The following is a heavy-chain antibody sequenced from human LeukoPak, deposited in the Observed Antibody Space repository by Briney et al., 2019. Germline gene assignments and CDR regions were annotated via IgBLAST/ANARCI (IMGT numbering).Heavy chain of an antibody. CDR2: IYYSGST. Sequence: SETLSLTCTVSGDSISSSSYYWGWIRQPPGKGLEWIGSIYYSGSTYYNPSLKSRVTISVDTSKNQFSLKLSSVTAADTAVYYCARMDYGAYCWGQGTLVTVSS. CDR3: ARMDYGAYC. D-gene: IGHD4-17*01. V-gene: IGHV4-39*01. J-gene: IGHJ4*02. CDR1: GDSISSSSYY.